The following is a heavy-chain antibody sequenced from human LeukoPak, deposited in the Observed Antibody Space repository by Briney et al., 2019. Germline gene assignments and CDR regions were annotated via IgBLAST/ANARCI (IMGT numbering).Heavy chain of an antibody. V-gene: IGHV5-51*01. CDR3: ARRSMVRGVNWFDP. D-gene: IGHD3-10*01. CDR1: GYSSTSYW. J-gene: IGHJ5*02. CDR2: IYPGDSDT. Sequence: GESLKISCKGSGYSSTSYWIGWVRQMPGKGLEWMGIIYPGDSDTRYSPSFQGQVTISADKSISTAHLQWSSLKASDTAMYYCARRSMVRGVNWFDPWGQGSLVTVFS.